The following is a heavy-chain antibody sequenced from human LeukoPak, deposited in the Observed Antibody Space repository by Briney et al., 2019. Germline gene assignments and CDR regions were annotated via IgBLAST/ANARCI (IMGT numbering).Heavy chain of an antibody. V-gene: IGHV3-48*03. CDR2: ISSSGSTI. D-gene: IGHD3-22*01. Sequence: GGSLRLSCAASGFTFSSYEMNWVRQAPGKGLEWVSYISSSGSTIYYADSVKGRFTISRDNAKNSLYLQMNSLRAEDTAVYYCARGENYYDSSGYYPAWGQGTLVTVSS. CDR3: ARGENYYDSSGYYPA. CDR1: GFTFSSYE. J-gene: IGHJ4*02.